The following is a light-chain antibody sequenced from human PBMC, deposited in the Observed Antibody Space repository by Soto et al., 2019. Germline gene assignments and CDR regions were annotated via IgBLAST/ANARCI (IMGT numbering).Light chain of an antibody. Sequence: EIVLTQSPATLSLSPGERATLSCRASQSVSNNYLAWYQQKTGQAHRLLIYGASNRDTGIPDRFSGSGSGTDFTLTISRLEPEDFGVYYCQQYDGAPYAFGQGTRWIS. J-gene: IGKJ2*01. CDR2: GAS. CDR3: QQYDGAPYA. V-gene: IGKV3-20*01. CDR1: QSVSNNY.